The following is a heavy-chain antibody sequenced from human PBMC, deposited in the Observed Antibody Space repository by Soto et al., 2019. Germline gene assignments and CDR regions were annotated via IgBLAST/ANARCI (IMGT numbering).Heavy chain of an antibody. Sequence: SETLSLTCAVHGGSFSGYYWSWIRQPPGKGLEWIGEINHSGSTNYNPSLKSRVTISVDTSKNQFSLKLSSVTAADTAVYYCARPRGYSYGYRDWYFDLWGRGTLVTVSS. D-gene: IGHD5-18*01. CDR1: GGSFSGYY. CDR3: ARPRGYSYGYRDWYFDL. V-gene: IGHV4-34*01. J-gene: IGHJ2*01. CDR2: INHSGST.